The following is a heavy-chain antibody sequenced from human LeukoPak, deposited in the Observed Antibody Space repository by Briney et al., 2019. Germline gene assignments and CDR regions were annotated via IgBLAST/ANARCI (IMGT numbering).Heavy chain of an antibody. CDR3: ASIESGYDSSGYYDFDY. Sequence: PSETLSLTCAVSCYSISSGYYWGWIRQPPGKGLEWIGSNYHSGSTYYNPSLKSRVAISVDTSKNQFSLKLSSVTAADTAVYYCASIESGYDSSGYYDFDYWGQGTLVTVFS. CDR1: CYSISSGYY. D-gene: IGHD3-22*01. V-gene: IGHV4-38-2*01. CDR2: NYHSGST. J-gene: IGHJ4*02.